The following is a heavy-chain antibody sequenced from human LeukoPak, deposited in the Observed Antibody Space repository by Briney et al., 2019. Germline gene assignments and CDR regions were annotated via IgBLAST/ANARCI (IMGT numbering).Heavy chain of an antibody. J-gene: IGHJ4*02. CDR1: GFTVSGNY. V-gene: IGHV3-66*01. CDR2: IRRGGNT. Sequence: GESLRLSCAASGFTVSGNYMSWVRQAPGKGLEWLSVIRRGGNTYYADSVKGRFTISRDSSKNTVFLQMDSLRAEDTAVYYCARDPGYGLGVDYGDYWGQGTLVTVSS. D-gene: IGHD3-10*01. CDR3: ARDPGYGLGVDYGDY.